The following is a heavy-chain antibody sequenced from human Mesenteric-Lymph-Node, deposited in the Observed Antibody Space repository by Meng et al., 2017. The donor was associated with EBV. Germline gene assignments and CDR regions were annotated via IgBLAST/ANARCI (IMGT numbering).Heavy chain of an antibody. Sequence: QVQLVQSGSELRKPGASAKGSCKASGSTFTSYAINWVRQAPGQGLEWMGWINTDTGNPTYAQDLAGRFVFSLDTSVSTAYLQISSLKADDTAVYYCARDSGSYYYYFDYWGQGTLVTASS. CDR1: GSTFTSYA. CDR2: INTDTGNP. D-gene: IGHD1-26*01. V-gene: IGHV7-4-1*02. J-gene: IGHJ4*02. CDR3: ARDSGSYYYYFDY.